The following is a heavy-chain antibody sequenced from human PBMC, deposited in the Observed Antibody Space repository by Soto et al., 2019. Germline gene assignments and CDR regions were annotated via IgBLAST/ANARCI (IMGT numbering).Heavy chain of an antibody. J-gene: IGHJ6*02. CDR3: AREGYYDSSGYYYGYYYYGMDV. CDR1: GYTFTSYG. D-gene: IGHD3-22*01. V-gene: IGHV1-18*04. Sequence: ASVKVSCKASGYTFTSYGISWVLQAPGQGLEWMGWISAYNGNTNYAQKLQGRVTMTTDTSTSTAYMELRGLRSDDTAVYYCAREGYYDSSGYYYGYYYYGMDVWGQGTTVTVSS. CDR2: ISAYNGNT.